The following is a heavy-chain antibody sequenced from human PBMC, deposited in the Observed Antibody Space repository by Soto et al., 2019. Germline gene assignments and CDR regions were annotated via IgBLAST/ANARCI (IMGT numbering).Heavy chain of an antibody. Sequence: QLRLQKSGPGLVKPSETLALTCSSFGASVKSAHYFWGWARQPPGKGLEWIGRTYHSGATSYDPYVRRRVTFSDHTAKNQYTLRLSSVTAAETTRYFSARPQDCGSSTCYSSLCYEYMDGWGKGTMVSFSS. V-gene: IGHV4-39*01. CDR3: ARPQDCGSSTCYSSLCYEYMDG. CDR2: TYHSGAT. J-gene: IGHJ6*03. D-gene: IGHD2-2*01. CDR1: GASVKSAHYF.